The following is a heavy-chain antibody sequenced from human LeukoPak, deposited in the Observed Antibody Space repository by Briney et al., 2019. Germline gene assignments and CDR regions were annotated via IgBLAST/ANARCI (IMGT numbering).Heavy chain of an antibody. CDR3: AKGRIVVVTEDAFHI. Sequence: GGSLRLSCAASGFTFSSYAMSWVRQAPGKGLEWVSVISGSGGSTYYADSVKGRFTISRDNSKSTLYLQMNSLRAEDTALYYCAKGRIVVVTEDAFHIWGQGTMVSVSS. CDR1: GFTFSSYA. V-gene: IGHV3-23*01. D-gene: IGHD2-21*02. J-gene: IGHJ3*02. CDR2: ISGSGGST.